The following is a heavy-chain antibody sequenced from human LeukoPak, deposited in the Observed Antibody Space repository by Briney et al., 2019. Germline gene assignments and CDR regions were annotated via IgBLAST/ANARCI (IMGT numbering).Heavy chain of an antibody. D-gene: IGHD6-13*01. V-gene: IGHV1-2*02. CDR1: GYTFTGYY. CDR2: INPNSGGT. J-gene: IGHJ6*03. CDR3: ARTAGTGIYYYYYYMDV. Sequence: GASVKVSCKASGYTFTGYYIHWVRQAPGQGLEWMGWINPNSGGTNYAQKFQGRVTMTRDTSISTAYMELSRLRSDDTAVYYCARTAGTGIYYYYYYMDVWGKGTTVTISS.